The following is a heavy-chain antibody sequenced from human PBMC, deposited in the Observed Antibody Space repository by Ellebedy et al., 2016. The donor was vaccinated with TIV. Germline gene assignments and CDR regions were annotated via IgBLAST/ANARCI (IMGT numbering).Heavy chain of an antibody. D-gene: IGHD2-21*02. CDR3: ARVGPSYCGGDCYSYFDY. Sequence: SETLSLXCAVSGGSISSGGYSWSWIRQPPGKGLEWIGYIYHSGSTYYNPSLKSRATISVDRSKNQFSLKLSSVTAADTAVYYCARVGPSYCGGDCYSYFDYWGQGTLVTVSS. V-gene: IGHV4-30-2*01. J-gene: IGHJ4*02. CDR1: GGSISSGGYS. CDR2: IYHSGST.